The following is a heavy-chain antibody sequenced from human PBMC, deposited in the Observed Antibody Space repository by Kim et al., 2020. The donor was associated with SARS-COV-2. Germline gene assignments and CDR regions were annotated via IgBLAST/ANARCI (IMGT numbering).Heavy chain of an antibody. Sequence: ASVKVSCKASGYTFTSYAMHWVRQAPGQRLEWMGWINAGNGNTKYSQKFQGRVTITRDTSASTAYMELSSLRSEDTAVYYCAREEMATIGSYFDYWGQGTLVTVSS. CDR3: AREEMATIGSYFDY. J-gene: IGHJ4*02. V-gene: IGHV1-3*01. CDR1: GYTFTSYA. CDR2: INAGNGNT. D-gene: IGHD5-12*01.